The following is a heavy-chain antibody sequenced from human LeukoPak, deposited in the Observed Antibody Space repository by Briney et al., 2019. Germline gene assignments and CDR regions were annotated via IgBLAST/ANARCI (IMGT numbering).Heavy chain of an antibody. Sequence: GESLKISCKGSGYSFGNRWIGWVRQMPGKGLGWMGIFYPDDSDTIYSPSFEGQVTISADKSISTAYLQWSSLKASDTAMYYCARGAYGSGSYYNYYGMDVWGQGTTVTVSS. CDR3: ARGAYGSGSYYNYYGMDV. D-gene: IGHD3-10*01. V-gene: IGHV5-51*01. CDR2: FYPDDSDT. J-gene: IGHJ6*02. CDR1: GYSFGNRW.